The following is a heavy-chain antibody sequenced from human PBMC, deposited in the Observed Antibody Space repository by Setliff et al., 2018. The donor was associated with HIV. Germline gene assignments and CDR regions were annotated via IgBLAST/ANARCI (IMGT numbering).Heavy chain of an antibody. V-gene: IGHV4-39*07. D-gene: IGHD1-20*01. Sequence: SETLSLTCSVSGGSVSSTSNYWGWIRQPPGRGLEWIGSIFYTGFPYYSPSLESRVTMSVDTSKNQFSLRVRSVTAADTAVYYCARVVKGYNWNYFDYWGQGTLVTVSS. CDR3: ARVVKGYNWNYFDY. J-gene: IGHJ4*02. CDR2: IFYTGFP. CDR1: GGSVSSTSNY.